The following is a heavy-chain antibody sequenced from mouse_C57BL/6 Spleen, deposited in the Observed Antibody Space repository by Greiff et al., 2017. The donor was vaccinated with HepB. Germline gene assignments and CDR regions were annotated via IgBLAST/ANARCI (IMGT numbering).Heavy chain of an antibody. J-gene: IGHJ2*01. CDR3: ARSSDYDDGGFDY. Sequence: VQLQQSGAELVRPGPSVKVSCKASGYAFTNYLIEWVKQRPGQGLEWIGVINPGSGGTNYNEKFKGKATLTADKSSSTAYMQLSSLTSEDSAVYFCARSSDYDDGGFDYWGQGTTLTVSS. V-gene: IGHV1-54*01. CDR1: GYAFTNYL. D-gene: IGHD2-4*01. CDR2: INPGSGGT.